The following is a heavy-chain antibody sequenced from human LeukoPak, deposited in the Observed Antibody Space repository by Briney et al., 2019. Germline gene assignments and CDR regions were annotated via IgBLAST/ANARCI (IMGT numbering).Heavy chain of an antibody. V-gene: IGHV3-23*01. D-gene: IGHD3-22*01. CDR2: INANGINT. J-gene: IGHJ4*02. CDR1: GFAFNFYA. Sequence: LSGGSLRLSCAASGFAFNFYAMSWVRQAPGKGLQWVSTINANGINTYYADSVRGRFTISRDNSKDTLYLQLNSLRAEDTAVYYCAARPPIVVGGPFDYWGQGTLVTVSS. CDR3: AARPPIVVGGPFDY.